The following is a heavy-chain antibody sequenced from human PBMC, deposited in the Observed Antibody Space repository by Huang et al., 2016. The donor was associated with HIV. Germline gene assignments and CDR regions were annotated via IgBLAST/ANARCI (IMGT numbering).Heavy chain of an antibody. V-gene: IGHV1-69*13. CDR3: ARGQLGSYGDYDVLY. D-gene: IGHD4-17*01. J-gene: IGHJ4*02. CDR1: GGTFSKYA. CDR2: SIPMFGTP. Sequence: QVQLVQSGAEVKTPGSSVKVSCKASGGTFSKYAISWGRQAPGQGLEWRGGSIPMFGTPNYARKFQGRVTITADDSTSTTYVEVSSLRSEDTALYYCARGQLGSYGDYDVLYWGQGTLVTVSS.